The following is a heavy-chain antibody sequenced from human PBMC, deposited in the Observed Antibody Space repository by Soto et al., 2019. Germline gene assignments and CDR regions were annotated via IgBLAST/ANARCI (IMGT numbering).Heavy chain of an antibody. CDR1: GFTFSSYS. CDR2: ISSSSSYI. CDR3: ARAIGQFVRSQTEL. Sequence: VGSLRLSCAASGFTFSSYSMNWVRQAPGKGLEWVSSISSSSSYIYYADSVKGRFTISRDNAKNSLYLQMNSLRAEDTAVYYCARAIGQFVRSQTELWGQGTLVTVS. D-gene: IGHD3-10*01. J-gene: IGHJ4*02. V-gene: IGHV3-21*01.